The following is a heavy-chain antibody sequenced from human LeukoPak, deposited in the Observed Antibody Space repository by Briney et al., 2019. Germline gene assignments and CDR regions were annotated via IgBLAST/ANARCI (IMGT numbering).Heavy chain of an antibody. J-gene: IGHJ3*02. CDR3: ARDRIWNDAGHDAFDI. V-gene: IGHV4-4*07. D-gene: IGHD1-1*01. CDR1: GASISSYY. Sequence: SETLSLTCNVSGASISSYYWSWIRQPAGKGLEWIGRIYTSANTNYSPSFKSRATISIDRSKNQFSLNLPSVTAADTAVYYCARDRIWNDAGHDAFDIWGQGTMVTVSS. CDR2: IYTSANT.